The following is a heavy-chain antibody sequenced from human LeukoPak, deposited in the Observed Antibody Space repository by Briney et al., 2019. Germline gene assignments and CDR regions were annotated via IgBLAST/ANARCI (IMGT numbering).Heavy chain of an antibody. CDR2: IYTSGST. CDR1: GGSISSYY. D-gene: IGHD2-2*01. CDR3: ARDLCSSTSCLPFDY. Sequence: NPSETLSLTCTVSGGSISSYYWSWIRQPAGKGLEWIGRIYTSGSTNYNPSLKSRVTMSVDTSKNQFSLKLSSVTAADTAVYYCARDLCSSTSCLPFDYWGQGTLVTVSS. J-gene: IGHJ4*02. V-gene: IGHV4-4*07.